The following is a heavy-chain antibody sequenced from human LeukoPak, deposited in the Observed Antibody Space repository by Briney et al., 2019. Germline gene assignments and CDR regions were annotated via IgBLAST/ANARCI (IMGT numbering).Heavy chain of an antibody. J-gene: IGHJ4*02. V-gene: IGHV7-4-1*02. CDR1: GYTFTSYA. D-gene: IGHD1-26*01. Sequence: ASVKVSCKASGYTFTSYAMNWVRQAPGQGLEWMGWINTNTGNPTYAQGFTGRFVFSLDTSVSTAYLQISSLKAEDTAMYYCARDSISGSYVHYDNWGQGTLVTVSS. CDR3: ARDSISGSYVHYDN. CDR2: INTNTGNP.